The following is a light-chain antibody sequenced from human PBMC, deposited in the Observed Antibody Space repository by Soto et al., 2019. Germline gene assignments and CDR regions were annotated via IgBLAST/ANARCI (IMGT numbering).Light chain of an antibody. J-gene: IGLJ1*01. CDR2: QDS. CDR3: QAWDSSFYV. V-gene: IGLV3-1*01. CDR1: KLGDKY. Sequence: SYELTQPPSVSVSPGQTASITCSGDKLGDKYACLYQQKPGQSPVLVIYQDSKRPSGIPERFSGSNSGNTATLTISGTQARDEADYYCQAWDSSFYVFGTGTKVTVL.